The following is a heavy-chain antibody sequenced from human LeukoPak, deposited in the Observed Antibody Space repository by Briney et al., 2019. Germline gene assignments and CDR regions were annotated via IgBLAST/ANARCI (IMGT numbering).Heavy chain of an antibody. Sequence: GGSLRLSCAASGFTVSNNYMSWVRQAPGKGLEWVSVIYSGGSTYYADSVKGRFTISRDNSKNTLYLQMNSLRAEDTAVYYCARPPHGSGSHFDYWGQGTLVTVSS. CDR2: IYSGGST. CDR1: GFTVSNNY. J-gene: IGHJ4*02. CDR3: ARPPHGSGSHFDY. V-gene: IGHV3-66*04. D-gene: IGHD3-10*01.